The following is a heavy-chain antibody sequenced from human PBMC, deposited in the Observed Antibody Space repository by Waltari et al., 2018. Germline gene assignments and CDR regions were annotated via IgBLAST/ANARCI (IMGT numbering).Heavy chain of an antibody. CDR3: ASYMTTVPRRAFDI. Sequence: EVQLVASGGGLVQPGGSLRLSCAASGFTFSSYWMHWVRQAPGKGLVWVSRINRDGSSTSYADSVKGRFTISRDNAKNTLYLQMNSLRAEDTAVYYCASYMTTVPRRAFDIWGQGTMVTVSS. CDR2: INRDGSST. V-gene: IGHV3-74*01. CDR1: GFTFSSYW. D-gene: IGHD4-17*01. J-gene: IGHJ3*02.